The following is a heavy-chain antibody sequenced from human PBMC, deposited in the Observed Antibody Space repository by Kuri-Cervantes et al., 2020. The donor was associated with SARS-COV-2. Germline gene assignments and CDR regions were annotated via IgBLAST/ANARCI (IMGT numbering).Heavy chain of an antibody. J-gene: IGHJ6*03. V-gene: IGHV3-9*01. CDR1: GFTFDDYA. Sequence: SLKISCAASGFTFDDYAMHWVRQAPGKGLEWVSGISWNSGSIGYADSVKGRFTISRDNAKNSLYLQMNSLRAEDTAVYYCATGTYDFWSGYYAREFYMDVWGKGTTVTVSS. D-gene: IGHD3-3*01. CDR3: ATGTYDFWSGYYAREFYMDV. CDR2: ISWNSGSI.